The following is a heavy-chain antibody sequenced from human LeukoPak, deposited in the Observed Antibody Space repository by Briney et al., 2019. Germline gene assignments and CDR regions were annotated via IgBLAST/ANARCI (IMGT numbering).Heavy chain of an antibody. CDR1: GGSISSYY. Sequence: KASETLSLTCTVSGGSISSYYWSWIRQPPGKGLEWIGYIYYSGSTNYNPSLKSRVIISLDTSKNQFSLKLSSVTAADTAVYYCARVVHPSLLYVEDYYYIDVWGKGTTVTVSS. D-gene: IGHD5/OR15-5a*01. CDR2: IYYSGST. V-gene: IGHV4-59*01. CDR3: ARVVHPSLLYVEDYYYIDV. J-gene: IGHJ6*03.